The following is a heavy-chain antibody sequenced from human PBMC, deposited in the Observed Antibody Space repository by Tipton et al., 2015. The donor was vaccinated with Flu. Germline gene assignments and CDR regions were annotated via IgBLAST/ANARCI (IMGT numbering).Heavy chain of an antibody. J-gene: IGHJ4*02. CDR2: TLYGGST. V-gene: IGHV4-39*07. D-gene: IGHD3-22*01. CDR3: ARDDSGFNDY. CDR1: GGSIRSSSYY. Sequence: TLSLTCTVSGGSIRSSSYYWGWIRQPPGKGPEWIGSTLYGGSTYYNPSLESRVTISLDTSKNQFSLKLSSVTAADTAVYYCARDDSGFNDYWGPGTLVTASS.